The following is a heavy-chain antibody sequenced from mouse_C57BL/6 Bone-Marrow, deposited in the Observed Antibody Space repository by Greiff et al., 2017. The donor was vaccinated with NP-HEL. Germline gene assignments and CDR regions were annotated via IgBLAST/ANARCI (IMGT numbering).Heavy chain of an antibody. CDR3: ARWVLRYFDV. CDR1: GYTFTDYY. Sequence: EVQLQQSGPELVKPGASVKISCKASGYTFTDYYMNWVKQSHGKSLEWIGDINPNNGGTNYNQKFKGKSTLTVDKSSSTAYMQLSSLTSEDSAVYYCARWVLRYFDVWGTGTTVIVSS. CDR2: INPNNGGT. V-gene: IGHV1-26*01. D-gene: IGHD2-3*01. J-gene: IGHJ1*03.